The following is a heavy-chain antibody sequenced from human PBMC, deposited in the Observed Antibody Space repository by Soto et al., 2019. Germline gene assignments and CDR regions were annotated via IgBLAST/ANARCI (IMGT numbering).Heavy chain of an antibody. CDR2: IGTAGDT. D-gene: IGHD6-13*01. CDR1: GFTFSSYD. V-gene: IGHV3-13*04. Sequence: EVQLVESGGGLVQPGGSLRLSCAASGFTFSSYDMHWVRQATGKGLEWVSAIGTAGDTYYPGSVKGRFTISRENAKTSLYLHMNSLRAGDTAVYYCERVAAADNGLDYWGQGTLVTVSS. CDR3: ERVAAADNGLDY. J-gene: IGHJ4*02.